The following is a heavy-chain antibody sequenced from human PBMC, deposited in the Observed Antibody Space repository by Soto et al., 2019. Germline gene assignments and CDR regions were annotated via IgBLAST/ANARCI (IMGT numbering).Heavy chain of an antibody. Sequence: GQALKISCRTSGYSFTSYWIAWVRQMPGKGLEWMGIIFPSDSDTRYSPSFQGQVTISADRSTSTVFLQWASLKASDTAVYFCARKDKSGYFNWFDPWGQGTLVTVSS. D-gene: IGHD3-22*01. V-gene: IGHV5-51*01. J-gene: IGHJ5*02. CDR3: ARKDKSGYFNWFDP. CDR2: IFPSDSDT. CDR1: GYSFTSYW.